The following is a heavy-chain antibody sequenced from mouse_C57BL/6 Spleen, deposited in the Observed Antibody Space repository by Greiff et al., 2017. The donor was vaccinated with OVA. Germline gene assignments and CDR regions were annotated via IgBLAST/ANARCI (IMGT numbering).Heavy chain of an antibody. D-gene: IGHD4-1*01. J-gene: IGHJ4*01. Sequence: ESGPGLVKPSQSLSLTCSVTGYSITSGYYWNWIRQFPGNKLEWMGYISYDGSNNYNPSLKNRISITRDTSKNQFFLKLNSVTTEDTASYYCARRGVKNWAYAMDYWGQGTSVTVSS. CDR1: GYSITSGYY. V-gene: IGHV3-6*01. CDR3: ARRGVKNWAYAMDY. CDR2: ISYDGSN.